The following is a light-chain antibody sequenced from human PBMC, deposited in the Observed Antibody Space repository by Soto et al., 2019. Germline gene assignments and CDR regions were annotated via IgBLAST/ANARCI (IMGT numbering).Light chain of an antibody. CDR1: SSDIGAYNY. CDR2: DVN. Sequence: QSVLTQPASVSGSPGQSITISCTGTSSDIGAYNYVSWYQQLPGKAPKLMIYDVNIRPSGVSNRFSGSKSGNTASLTISGLQAEDEADYYCTSWTTSTTMIFGGGTKVTVL. CDR3: TSWTTSTTMI. J-gene: IGLJ2*01. V-gene: IGLV2-14*03.